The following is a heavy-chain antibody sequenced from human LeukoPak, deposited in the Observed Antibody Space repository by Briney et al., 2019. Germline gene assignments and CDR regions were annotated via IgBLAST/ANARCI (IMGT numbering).Heavy chain of an antibody. J-gene: IGHJ4*02. CDR2: IIPIFGTA. CDR3: ARPNYYDSSGYG. V-gene: IGHV1-69*13. CDR1: GGTFSSYA. Sequence: ASVKVSCKASGGTFSSYAISWVRQAPGQGLEWMGGIIPIFGTANYAQKFQGKVTITADESTSTAYMELSSLRSEDTAVYYCARPNYYDSSGYGWGQGTLVTVSS. D-gene: IGHD3-22*01.